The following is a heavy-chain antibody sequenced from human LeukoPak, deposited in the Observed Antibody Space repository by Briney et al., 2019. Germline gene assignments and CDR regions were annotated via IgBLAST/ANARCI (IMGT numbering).Heavy chain of an antibody. D-gene: IGHD3-9*01. Sequence: PGGSLRLSSAASGFTFSSYSMNWLRQAPGNGLEWVSSISSSSSYIYYADSVKVRFTISSDNAKNSLYLQMNSLRAEDTAVYYCARVRRFHDILTGYSFFDYWGHGTLVTVSS. CDR3: ARVRRFHDILTGYSFFDY. J-gene: IGHJ4*01. CDR2: ISSSSSYI. CDR1: GFTFSSYS. V-gene: IGHV3-21*01.